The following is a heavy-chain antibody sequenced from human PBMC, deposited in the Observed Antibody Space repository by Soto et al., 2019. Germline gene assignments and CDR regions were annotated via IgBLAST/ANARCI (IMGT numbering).Heavy chain of an antibody. J-gene: IGHJ4*02. Sequence: PGGSLRLSCAASGFTFSSYSMNWVRQAPGKGLEWVSSISSSSSYIYYADSVKGRFTISRDNAKNSLYLQMNSLRAEDTAVYYCARAGGRGYCTNGVCYHFDYWGQGTLVTVSS. CDR1: GFTFSSYS. V-gene: IGHV3-21*01. CDR2: ISSSSSYI. D-gene: IGHD2-8*01. CDR3: ARAGGRGYCTNGVCYHFDY.